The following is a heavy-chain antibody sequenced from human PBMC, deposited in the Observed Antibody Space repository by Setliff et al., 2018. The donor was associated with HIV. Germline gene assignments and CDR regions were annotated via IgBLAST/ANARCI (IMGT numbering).Heavy chain of an antibody. CDR2: IYGSGST. V-gene: IGHV4-61*02. Sequence: PSETLSLTCTVSGGSISSGSYYWGWIRQPAGKGLEWIGRIYGSGSTTFNPSLKSRVTISIDMSKNQFSLKMSSVTAADTAVYYCVRERRRSPLSYGLDVWGQGTTVTVSS. J-gene: IGHJ6*02. CDR1: GGSISSGSYY. CDR3: VRERRRSPLSYGLDV.